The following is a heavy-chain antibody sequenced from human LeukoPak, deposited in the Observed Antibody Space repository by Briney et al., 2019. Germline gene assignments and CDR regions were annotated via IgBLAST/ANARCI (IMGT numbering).Heavy chain of an antibody. CDR1: GGSISSYY. J-gene: IGHJ4*02. V-gene: IGHV4-59*01. CDR3: ARSAKYGDLAYFDY. CDR2: IYYSGST. D-gene: IGHD3-10*02. Sequence: SETLSLTCTVSGGSISSYYWSWIRQPPGKGLEWIGYIYYSGSTNYNPSLKSRVTISVDTSKNQFSPKLSSVTAADTAVYYCARSAKYGDLAYFDYWGQGTLVTVSS.